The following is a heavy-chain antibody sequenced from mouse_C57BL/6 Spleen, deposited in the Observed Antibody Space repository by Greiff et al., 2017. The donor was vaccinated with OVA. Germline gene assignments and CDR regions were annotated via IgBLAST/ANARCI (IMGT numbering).Heavy chain of an antibody. CDR1: GFTFSDYG. CDR2: ISSGSSTI. D-gene: IGHD1-1*01. V-gene: IGHV5-17*01. Sequence: EVKLVESGGGLVKPGGSLKLSCAASGFTFSDYGMHWVRQAPEKGLEWVVYISSGSSTIYYADIVKGRFTISRDNAKNTLFLQMTSLRSEDTAMYYCARSYYGSSSFDYWGQGTTLTVSS. CDR3: ARSYYGSSSFDY. J-gene: IGHJ2*01.